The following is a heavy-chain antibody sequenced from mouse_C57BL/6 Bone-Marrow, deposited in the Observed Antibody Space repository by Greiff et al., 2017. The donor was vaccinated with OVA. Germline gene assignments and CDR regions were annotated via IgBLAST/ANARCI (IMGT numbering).Heavy chain of an antibody. V-gene: IGHV5-6*01. Sequence: EAKLVESGGDLVKPGGSLKLSCAASGFTFSSYGMSWVRQTPDKRLEWVATISSGGSYTYYPDSVKGRFTISRDNAKNTLYLQMSSLKSEDTAMYYCARPIYYGNYVAMDYWGQGTSVTVSS. CDR2: ISSGGSYT. J-gene: IGHJ4*01. CDR1: GFTFSSYG. D-gene: IGHD2-1*01. CDR3: ARPIYYGNYVAMDY.